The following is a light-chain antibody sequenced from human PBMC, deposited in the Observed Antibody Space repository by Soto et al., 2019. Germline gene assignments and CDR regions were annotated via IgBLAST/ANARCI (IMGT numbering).Light chain of an antibody. Sequence: QPVLTQSPSASASLGASVKLTCTLSSGHSNYAIAWHQQQPEKGPRYLMNLNSDGSHTKGDGIPDRFSGSSSGAERYLTISSRQSEDEADYYCQTWATGYWVFGGGTKLTVL. V-gene: IGLV4-69*01. CDR3: QTWATGYWV. CDR2: LNSDGSH. CDR1: SGHSNYA. J-gene: IGLJ3*02.